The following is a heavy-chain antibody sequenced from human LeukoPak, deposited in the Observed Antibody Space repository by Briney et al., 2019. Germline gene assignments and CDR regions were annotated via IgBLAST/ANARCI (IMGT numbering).Heavy chain of an antibody. Sequence: PSETLSLTCTVSGGSISSYYWSWIRQPPGKGLEWIGEINHSGSTNYNPSLKSRVTISVDTSKNQFSLKLSSVTAADTAVYYCARAWYYYDSSGYRDYWGQGTLVTVSS. CDR2: INHSGST. V-gene: IGHV4-34*01. D-gene: IGHD3-22*01. CDR3: ARAWYYYDSSGYRDY. J-gene: IGHJ4*02. CDR1: GGSISSYY.